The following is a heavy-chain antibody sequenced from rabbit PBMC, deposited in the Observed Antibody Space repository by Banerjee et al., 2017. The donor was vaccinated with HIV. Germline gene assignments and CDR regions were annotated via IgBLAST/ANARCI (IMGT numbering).Heavy chain of an antibody. V-gene: IGHV1S28*01. J-gene: IGHJ6*01. CDR3: AGDPRMTPNL. CDR1: GFSLNKYA. D-gene: IGHD2-1*01. CDR2: INLGDGT. Sequence: QSLEESGGDLVKPGASPTLTCTASGFSLNKYAMCWVRQAAGKRLEWIGCINLGDGTYYASWVNGRFTISSHNAQNTLYLQLNSLDAADTATYFCAGDPRMTPNLWGPGTLVTVS.